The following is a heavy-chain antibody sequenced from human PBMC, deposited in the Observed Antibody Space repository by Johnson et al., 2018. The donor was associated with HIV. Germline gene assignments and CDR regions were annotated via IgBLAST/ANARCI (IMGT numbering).Heavy chain of an antibody. J-gene: IGHJ3*02. Sequence: GGSLRLSCTASGFSFSDYYMSWIRQAPGEGLEWVSYISGSGGTIYNADSVKGRFTISSDNAKNSLYLQMNSLRAEDTAVYYCARDLFGHRLTVTESGFDIWGQGTMVTVSS. V-gene: IGHV3-11*04. CDR1: GFSFSDYY. CDR2: ISGSGGTI. D-gene: IGHD4-11*01. CDR3: ARDLFGHRLTVTESGFDI.